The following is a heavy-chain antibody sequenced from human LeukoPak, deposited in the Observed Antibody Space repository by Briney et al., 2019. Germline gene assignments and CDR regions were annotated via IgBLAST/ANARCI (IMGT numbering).Heavy chain of an antibody. J-gene: IGHJ3*02. CDR3: ARHRGGDYGLDAFDI. D-gene: IGHD4-17*01. CDR2: IDPSDSYT. CDR1: GYSFTSYW. V-gene: IGHV5-10-1*01. Sequence: PGESLRISCKDSGYSFTSYWISWVRQVPGKGLEWMGRIDPSDSYTNYSPSFQGHVTISADKSISTAYLQWSSLKASDTAMYYCARHRGGDYGLDAFDIWGQGTMVTVSS.